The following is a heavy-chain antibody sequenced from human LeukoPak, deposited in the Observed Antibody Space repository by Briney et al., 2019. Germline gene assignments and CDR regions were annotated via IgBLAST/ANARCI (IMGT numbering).Heavy chain of an antibody. CDR1: RFTFTNYY. CDR2: ISPSGGST. Sequence: ASVKVSCKASRFTFTNYYVHWVRQAPGQGLEWMGMISPSGGSTSYAQKFQGRVSMTRDTSTSTVYMELSSLRSEDTAVYYCARGNANYDILTGYYVYWGQGTLVTVSS. D-gene: IGHD3-9*01. CDR3: ARGNANYDILTGYYVY. V-gene: IGHV1-46*01. J-gene: IGHJ4*02.